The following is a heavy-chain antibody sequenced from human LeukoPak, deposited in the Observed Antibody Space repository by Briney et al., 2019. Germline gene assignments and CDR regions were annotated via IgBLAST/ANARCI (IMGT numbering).Heavy chain of an antibody. J-gene: IGHJ4*02. CDR2: ISSSSDRT. CDR1: GFILSSHA. D-gene: IGHD1-14*01. V-gene: IGHV3-23*01. CDR3: AKDMGSGTPTYFDY. Sequence: GGSLRLSCAASGFILSSHAMSWVRQAPGKGLEWVSGISSSSDRTYYADSVKGRLTISRDNSKNTLSLQMNSLRAEDTAVYYCAKDMGSGTPTYFDYWGQGNLVTVSS.